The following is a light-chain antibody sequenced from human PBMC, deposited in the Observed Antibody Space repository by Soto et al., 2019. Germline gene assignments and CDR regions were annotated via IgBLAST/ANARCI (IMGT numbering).Light chain of an antibody. CDR1: QRFVPRHGIAY. J-gene: IGKJ5*01. Sequence: DVVRTQSPLSLPVTLGQPASISCGSNQRFVPRHGIAYFSWFQQRPGRSPRRLIYEVPNRYSGVPARFSGSGSGTDFALKISRLEAEDVGVYYCMQGTHWPSTFGQGTRLEIK. CDR2: EVP. CDR3: MQGTHWPST. V-gene: IGKV2-30*02.